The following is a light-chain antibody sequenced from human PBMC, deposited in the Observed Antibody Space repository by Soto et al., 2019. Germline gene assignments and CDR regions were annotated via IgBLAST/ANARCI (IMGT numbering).Light chain of an antibody. Sequence: QMSQSLSTVSASVGDRVTITCRASQSISSWLAWYQQKPGKAPKLLIYMASSLESGVPSRFSGSGSGTEFTLTISSLQPDDVATYCCQQYNSYYTFGQGTKVDIK. CDR2: MAS. V-gene: IGKV1-5*03. J-gene: IGKJ2*01. CDR1: QSISSW. CDR3: QQYNSYYT.